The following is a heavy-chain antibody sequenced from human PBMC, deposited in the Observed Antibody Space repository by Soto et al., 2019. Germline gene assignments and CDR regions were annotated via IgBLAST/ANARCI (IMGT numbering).Heavy chain of an antibody. V-gene: IGHV3-23*01. Sequence: EVQLLESGGGLVQPGGSLRLSCVASGFTFSTYAMSWVRQAPGKGLEWVSASIGGGDTTYYANSVKGRFTISRDNSKNMLFLQMNSLRVEDTAAYYCAKDSTTYYGYFHYWGQGTLVTVSS. CDR2: SIGGGDTT. CDR1: GFTFSTYA. D-gene: IGHD3-10*01. CDR3: AKDSTTYYGYFHY. J-gene: IGHJ4*02.